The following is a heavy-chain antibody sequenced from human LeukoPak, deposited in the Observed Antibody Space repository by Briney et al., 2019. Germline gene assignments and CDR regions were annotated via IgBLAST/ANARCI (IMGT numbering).Heavy chain of an antibody. D-gene: IGHD3-22*01. J-gene: IGHJ5*02. Sequence: SETLSLTCTVSGGSISSGSYYWSWIRQPAGKGLEWIGRIYTSGGTNYNPSLKSRVTMSVDTSKNQFSLKLSSVTAADTAVYFCARAGYYGSSRNWFDTWGQGTLVTVSS. CDR1: GGSISSGSYY. CDR3: ARAGYYGSSRNWFDT. CDR2: IYTSGGT. V-gene: IGHV4-61*02.